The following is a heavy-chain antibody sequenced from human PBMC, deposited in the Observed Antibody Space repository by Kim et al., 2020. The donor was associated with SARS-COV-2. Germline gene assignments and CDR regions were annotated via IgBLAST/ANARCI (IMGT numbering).Heavy chain of an antibody. V-gene: IGHV1-3*01. D-gene: IGHD2-2*01. CDR1: GYTFTNYA. CDR2: INSGSGNT. Sequence: ASVKVSCKASGYTFTNYAIHWMRQAPGQRLEWMGWINSGSGNTIYSQMFQGRVTITRDTSATTAHMELSNLSSEDTAMYYCARDHRSCSGTTCYGEAIDY. CDR3: ARDHRSCSGTTCYGEAIDY. J-gene: IGHJ4*01.